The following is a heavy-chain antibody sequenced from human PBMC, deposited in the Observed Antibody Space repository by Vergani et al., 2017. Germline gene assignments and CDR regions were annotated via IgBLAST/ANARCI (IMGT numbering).Heavy chain of an antibody. V-gene: IGHV3-73*02. CDR3: TRRGYGDADLDY. Sequence: EVQLVESGGGLVQPGGSLKLSCAASGFTFSGSAMHWVRQASGKGLEWVGRIRSKANSYATAYAASVKGRFTISRDDSKNTAYPQMNSLKTEDTAVYYCTRRGYGDADLDYWGQGTLVTVSS. CDR2: IRSKANSYAT. D-gene: IGHD4-17*01. CDR1: GFTFSGSA. J-gene: IGHJ4*02.